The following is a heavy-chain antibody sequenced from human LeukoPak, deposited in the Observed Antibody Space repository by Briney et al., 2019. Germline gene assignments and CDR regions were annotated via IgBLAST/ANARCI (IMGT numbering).Heavy chain of an antibody. CDR2: INHSGST. V-gene: IGHV4-34*01. CDR3: ARGRWGYCSSTSCPGPLGAYYFDY. Sequence: SETLSLTCAVYGGSLSGYYWSWFRQPPGKELEWIGEINHSGSTNYNPSLKSRVTISVDTSKNQFSLKLSSVTAADTAVYYCARGRWGYCSSTSCPGPLGAYYFDYWGQGTLVTVSS. J-gene: IGHJ4*02. CDR1: GGSLSGYY. D-gene: IGHD2-2*01.